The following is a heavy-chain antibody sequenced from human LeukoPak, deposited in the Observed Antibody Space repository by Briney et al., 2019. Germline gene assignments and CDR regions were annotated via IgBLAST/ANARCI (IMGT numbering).Heavy chain of an antibody. V-gene: IGHV4-4*07. CDR1: GGSISSYS. Sequence: SETLSLTCTVSGGSISSYSWGWIRQPAGKGLEWVGRIYTSGSTNYNPSLESRVTISVDTSKNQFSLKLSSVTAADTAVYYCARVSEDDSSSWTHYFDYWGQGTLVTVSS. CDR2: IYTSGST. D-gene: IGHD6-6*01. J-gene: IGHJ4*02. CDR3: ARVSEDDSSSWTHYFDY.